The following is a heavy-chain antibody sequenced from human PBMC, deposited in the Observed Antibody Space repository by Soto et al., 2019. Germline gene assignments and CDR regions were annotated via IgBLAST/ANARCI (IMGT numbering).Heavy chain of an antibody. D-gene: IGHD6-19*01. Sequence: SVKVSCKASGGTFSSYTISWVRQAPGQGLEWMGRIIPILGIANYAQKFQGRVTITADKSTSTAYMELSSLRSEDTAVYYCARSTYIAVAGTGFDPWGQGTLVTVSS. CDR2: IIPILGIA. J-gene: IGHJ5*02. V-gene: IGHV1-69*02. CDR3: ARSTYIAVAGTGFDP. CDR1: GGTFSSYT.